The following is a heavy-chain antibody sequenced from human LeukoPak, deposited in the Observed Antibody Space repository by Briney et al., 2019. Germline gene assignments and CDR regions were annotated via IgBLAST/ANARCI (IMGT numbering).Heavy chain of an antibody. Sequence: PSETLPLTCTVSGGSISSGTYYWSWIRQPAGKGLEWIGRIYSSGSTNYNPSLQSRVTISVDTSKNQFSLKLSSVTAADTAVYYCARGAIFGVVNYYYYYMDVWGKGTTVTVSS. CDR3: ARGAIFGVVNYYYYYMDV. CDR2: IYSSGST. V-gene: IGHV4-61*02. D-gene: IGHD3-3*01. CDR1: GGSISSGTYY. J-gene: IGHJ6*03.